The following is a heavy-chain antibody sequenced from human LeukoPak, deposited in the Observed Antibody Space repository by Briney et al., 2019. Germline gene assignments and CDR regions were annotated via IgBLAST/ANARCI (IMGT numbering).Heavy chain of an antibody. CDR3: ASPPSSGWYNYFDY. J-gene: IGHJ4*02. D-gene: IGHD6-19*01. CDR2: INSDGSST. CDR1: GFTFSSYW. Sequence: GGSLRLSCAASGFTFSSYWMHWVRQAPGKGLVWVSRINSDGSSTSYADSVKSRFTISRDNAKNTLYLQMNSLRAEDTAVYYCASPPSSGWYNYFDYWGQGTLVTVSS. V-gene: IGHV3-74*01.